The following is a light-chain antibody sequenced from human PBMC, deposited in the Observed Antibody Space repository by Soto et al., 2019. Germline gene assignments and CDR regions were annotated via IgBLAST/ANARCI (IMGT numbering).Light chain of an antibody. J-gene: IGKJ2*01. CDR2: AAS. CDR1: QNISFY. Sequence: DIQMTQSPSSLSASIGDRVTITCRASQNISFYLNWYQHKTGQAPKVLIYAASSLQAGVPQRFSGIGSGTDFTLSISSLQPEDFATYSCQQSYITPSTFGQGTKLEIK. CDR3: QQSYITPST. V-gene: IGKV1-39*01.